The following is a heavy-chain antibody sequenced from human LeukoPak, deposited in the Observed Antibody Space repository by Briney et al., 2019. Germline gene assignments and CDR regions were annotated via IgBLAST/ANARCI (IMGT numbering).Heavy chain of an antibody. CDR1: GGSLTNHD. Sequence: PSETLSLTCTVSGGSLTNHDRAWVRQPPGKGLEWIGYLSGTGSGRPHYSPSVASRVTISLDMSKNQFSLKLNSVVAADATVYYCASGPWDLDFWGQGILVTVSS. CDR3: ASGPWDLDF. J-gene: IGHJ4*02. D-gene: IGHD1-26*01. CDR2: LSGTGSGRP. V-gene: IGHV4-59*08.